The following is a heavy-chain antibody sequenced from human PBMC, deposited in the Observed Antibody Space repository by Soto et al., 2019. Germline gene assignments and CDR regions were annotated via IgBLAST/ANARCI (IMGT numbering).Heavy chain of an antibody. D-gene: IGHD6-19*01. V-gene: IGHV3-23*01. CDR2: VGGRGANT. CDR3: AKSVQAAVADTTSTHYYSYGMDV. CDR1: GFTFSSHD. J-gene: IGHJ6*02. Sequence: EVQLLESGGGLVQPGGSLRLSCAASGFTFSSHDMSWVRQAPGKGLEWVSAVGGRGANTYYADSVKGRFSISRDNSKNTVYLQMNRLRAEDTAVYYCAKSVQAAVADTTSTHYYSYGMDVWGQGTTVTVSS.